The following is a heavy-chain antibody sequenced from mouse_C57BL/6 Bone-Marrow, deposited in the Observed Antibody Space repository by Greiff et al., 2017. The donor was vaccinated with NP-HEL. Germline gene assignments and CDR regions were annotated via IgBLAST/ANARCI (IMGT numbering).Heavy chain of an antibody. D-gene: IGHD1-1*01. J-gene: IGHJ3*01. CDR1: GYTFTDYE. V-gene: IGHV1-15*01. CDR2: IDPETGGT. Sequence: QVQLKESGAELVRPGASVTLSCKASGYTFTDYEMHWVKQTPVHGLEWIGAIDPETGGTAYNQKFKGKAILTADKSSSTAYMELRSLTSEDSAVYYCTRGVKFITTPAWFAYWGQGTLVTVSA. CDR3: TRGVKFITTPAWFAY.